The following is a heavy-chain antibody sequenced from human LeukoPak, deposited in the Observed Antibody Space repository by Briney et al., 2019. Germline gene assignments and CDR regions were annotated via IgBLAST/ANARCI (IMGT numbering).Heavy chain of an antibody. CDR1: GFSFRSYA. J-gene: IGHJ4*02. D-gene: IGHD3-10*01. V-gene: IGHV3-23*01. CDR2: ISGSGEST. Sequence: GGSLRLSCAVSGFSFRSYAMTWVRQAPGKGPDWVASISGSGESTYYAVSVKGRFTISRDNSRSTLYLEMNSLRVEDTAVYYCVKDRQNYYGSGYYFDYWGQGTLVTVSS. CDR3: VKDRQNYYGSGYYFDY.